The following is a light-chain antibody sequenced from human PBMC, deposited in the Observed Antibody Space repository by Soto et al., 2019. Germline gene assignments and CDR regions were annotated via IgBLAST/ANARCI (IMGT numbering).Light chain of an antibody. CDR1: QSVRNNY. CDR2: GSS. Sequence: EVVLTQSPGTLSLSPGERATLSCRASQSVRNNYLAWYQQNPGQSPKLLIFGSSDTATGIPDRFSGSGSGTDCTLTISSLEPEDFAVYYCQQYGSSPPYTFGQGTKLEIK. CDR3: QQYGSSPPYT. J-gene: IGKJ2*01. V-gene: IGKV3-20*01.